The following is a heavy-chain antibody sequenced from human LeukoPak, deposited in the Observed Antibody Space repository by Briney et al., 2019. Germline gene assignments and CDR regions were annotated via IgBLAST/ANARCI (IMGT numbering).Heavy chain of an antibody. J-gene: IGHJ4*02. V-gene: IGHV1-18*01. Sequence: ASVKVSCKASGYTFTSYGISWARQAPGQGLEWMGWISAYNGNTNYAQKLQGRVTMTTDTSTSTAYMGLRSLRSDDTAVYYCARAPAAGTLFDYWGQGTLVTVSS. D-gene: IGHD6-13*01. CDR3: ARAPAAGTLFDY. CDR2: ISAYNGNT. CDR1: GYTFTSYG.